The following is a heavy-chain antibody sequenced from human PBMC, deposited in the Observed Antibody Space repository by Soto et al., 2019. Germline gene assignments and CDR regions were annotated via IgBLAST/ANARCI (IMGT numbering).Heavy chain of an antibody. Sequence: QVQLVESGGGVVQPGRSLRLSCAASGFTFSSYAMHWVRQAPGKGLEWVAVISYDGSSKFYADSVKGRFTISRDTSKNTPYLQMNSLRAEDTAVYYCAKAGGLLLDYWGQGTLVTVSS. CDR2: ISYDGSSK. CDR1: GFTFSSYA. D-gene: IGHD2-15*01. V-gene: IGHV3-30-3*01. CDR3: AKAGGLLLDY. J-gene: IGHJ4*02.